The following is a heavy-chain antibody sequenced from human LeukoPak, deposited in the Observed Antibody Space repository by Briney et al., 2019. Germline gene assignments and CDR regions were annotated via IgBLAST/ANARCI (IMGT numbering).Heavy chain of an antibody. V-gene: IGHV3-48*04. CDR1: GFTFSSYS. J-gene: IGHJ5*02. D-gene: IGHD3-10*01. Sequence: GGSLRLSCAASGFTFSSYSMNWVRQAPGKGLEWVSHISSSSSTIYYADSVKGRFTISRDNAKNSLYLQMNSLRAEDTALYYCARVVRGVRDRAHNWFDPWGQGTLVTVSS. CDR3: ARVVRGVRDRAHNWFDP. CDR2: ISSSSSTI.